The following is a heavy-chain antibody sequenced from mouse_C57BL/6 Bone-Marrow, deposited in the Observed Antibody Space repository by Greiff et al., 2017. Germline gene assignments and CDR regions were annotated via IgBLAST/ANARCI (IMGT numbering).Heavy chain of an antibody. CDR1: GYTFTSYW. CDR3: ARSGFTTVVSFDY. Sequence: VQLQQPGAELVKPGASVKMSCKASGYTFTSYWITWVKQRPGQGLEWIGDIYPGSGSTNYNEKFKSKATLTVDTSSSTAYMQLSSLTSEDSAVYYCARSGFTTVVSFDYWGQGTTLTVSS. CDR2: IYPGSGST. V-gene: IGHV1-55*01. J-gene: IGHJ2*01. D-gene: IGHD1-1*01.